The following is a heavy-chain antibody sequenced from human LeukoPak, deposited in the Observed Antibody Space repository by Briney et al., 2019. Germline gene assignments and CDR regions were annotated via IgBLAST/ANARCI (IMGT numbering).Heavy chain of an antibody. CDR2: IWYDGSNK. CDR1: GFTFSSYG. D-gene: IGHD3-16*01. CDR3: ARDMMAFDY. J-gene: IGHJ4*02. Sequence: GRSLRLSYAASGFTFSSYGMHWVRQAPGKGLEWVAVIWYDGSNKYYADSVKGRFTISRDNSKNTLYLQMNSLRAEDTAVYYCARDMMAFDYWGQGTLVTVSS. V-gene: IGHV3-33*01.